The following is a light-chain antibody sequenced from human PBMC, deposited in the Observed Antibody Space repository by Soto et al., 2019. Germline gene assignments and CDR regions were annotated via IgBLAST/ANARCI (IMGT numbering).Light chain of an antibody. CDR1: QSISNY. J-gene: IGKJ4*01. V-gene: IGKV1-39*01. CDR3: PQSDSSPLT. CDR2: AAS. Sequence: QVSQSPYFLSASVGDRVPITCRASQSISNYLNWYQRKPGKAPKLLIYAASSLQSGVPSRFSGSGSGTDFILTISRLQPEDFASFYCPQSDSSPLTSGRGSKVDI.